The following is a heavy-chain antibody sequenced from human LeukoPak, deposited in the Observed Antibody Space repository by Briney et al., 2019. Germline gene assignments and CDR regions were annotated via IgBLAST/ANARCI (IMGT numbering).Heavy chain of an antibody. CDR1: GFTFSDHY. D-gene: IGHD3-3*01. J-gene: IGHJ5*02. V-gene: IGHV3-7*01. CDR3: ARANYDLQRHNWFDP. CDR2: IKQDGSEK. Sequence: GGSLRLSCAVSGFTFSDHYMAWVRQAPGKGLEWVANIKQDGSEKYYVDSVKGRFTISRDNAKNSLYLQMNSLRAEDTAVYYCARANYDLQRHNWFDPWGQGTLVTVSS.